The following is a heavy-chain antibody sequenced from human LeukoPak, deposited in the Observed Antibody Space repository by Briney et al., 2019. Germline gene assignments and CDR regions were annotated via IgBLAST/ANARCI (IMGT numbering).Heavy chain of an antibody. V-gene: IGHV3-66*01. J-gene: IGHJ3*02. CDR1: GFTVSSNY. Sequence: GGSLRLPCAASGFTVSSNYMSWVRQAPGKGLEWVSVIYSGGSTYYADSVKGRFTISRDNSKNTLYLQMNSLRAEDTAVYYCAKGIAVAQRHAFDIWGQGTMVTVSS. D-gene: IGHD6-19*01. CDR2: IYSGGST. CDR3: AKGIAVAQRHAFDI.